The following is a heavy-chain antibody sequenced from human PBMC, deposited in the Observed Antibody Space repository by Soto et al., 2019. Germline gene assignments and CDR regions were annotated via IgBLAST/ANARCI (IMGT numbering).Heavy chain of an antibody. V-gene: IGHV4-31*03. CDR2: IYYSGST. Sequence: SSETLSLTCTVSCGSISSGGYYWSWIRQHPGKGLEWIGYIYYSGSTYYNPSLKSRVTISVDTSKNQFSLKLSSVTAADTAVYCCGRVRNSGSSYRQLGFDYCGQ. J-gene: IGHJ4*02. CDR3: GRVRNSGSSYRQLGFDY. D-gene: IGHD3-22*01. CDR1: CGSISSGGYY.